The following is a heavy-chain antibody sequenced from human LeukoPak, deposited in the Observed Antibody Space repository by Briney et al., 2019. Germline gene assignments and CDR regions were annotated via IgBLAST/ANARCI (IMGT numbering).Heavy chain of an antibody. CDR3: ARGGSNTFGGVFGMDV. D-gene: IGHD3-16*01. Sequence: ASVKVSCKAAGYTFTSYAMNWVRQAPGQGLEWMGWINTNTGNPTYAQGFTGRFVFSLDTSVSTAYLQISSLKAEDTAVYYCARGGSNTFGGVFGMDVWGQGTTVTVSS. CDR1: GYTFTSYA. CDR2: INTNTGNP. J-gene: IGHJ6*02. V-gene: IGHV7-4-1*02.